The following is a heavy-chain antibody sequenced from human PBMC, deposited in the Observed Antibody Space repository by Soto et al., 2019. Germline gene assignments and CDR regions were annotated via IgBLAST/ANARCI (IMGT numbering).Heavy chain of an antibody. CDR2: INQDGGDK. D-gene: IGHD3-16*01. CDR3: VLGRGWYFAL. CDR1: GFTFRTSW. Sequence: EVQLVESGGGLVQPGGSLRLTCADYGFTFRTSWLHWVRQAPGKGLEWVATINQDGGDKYYVDSVKGRFTVSRDNAKNSLYLQMSSLRAEDTAVYYCVLGRGWYFALWGRGTLLTVSS. J-gene: IGHJ2*01. V-gene: IGHV3-7*01.